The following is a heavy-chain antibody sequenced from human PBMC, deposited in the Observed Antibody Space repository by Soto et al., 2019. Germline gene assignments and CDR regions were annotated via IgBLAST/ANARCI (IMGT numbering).Heavy chain of an antibody. D-gene: IGHD3-22*01. CDR2: IYYSGST. V-gene: IGHV4-31*03. Sequence: SETLSLTCTVSGGSISSGGYYWSWIRQHPGKGLEWIGYIYYSGSTYYNPSLKSRVTISVDTSKNQFSLKLSSVTAADTAVYYCARAPGYYDSSGYFGAFDIWGQGTMVTVSS. CDR1: GGSISSGGYY. J-gene: IGHJ3*02. CDR3: ARAPGYYDSSGYFGAFDI.